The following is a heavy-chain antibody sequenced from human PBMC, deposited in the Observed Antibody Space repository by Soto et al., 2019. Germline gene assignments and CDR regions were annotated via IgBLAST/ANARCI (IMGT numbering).Heavy chain of an antibody. V-gene: IGHV3-21*01. D-gene: IGHD5-18*01. CDR2: ISSSSSYI. CDR3: ARVRSQDAARGYSYGDRPEAFDI. CDR1: GFTFSSYS. Sequence: EVQLVESGGGLVKPGGSLRLSCAASGFTFSSYSMNWVRQAPGKGLEWVSSISSSSSYIYYADSVKGRLTISPNNAKNSMYLQMTGLTAEDTAVYYGARVRSQDAARGYSYGDRPEAFDIGGQGTMVTVSS. J-gene: IGHJ3*02.